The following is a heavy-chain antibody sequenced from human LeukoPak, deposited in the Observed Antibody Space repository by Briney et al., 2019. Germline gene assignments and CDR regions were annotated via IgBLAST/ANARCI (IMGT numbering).Heavy chain of an antibody. Sequence: SETLSLTCTVSGGSISSSNYYWGWIRQPPGRGLEWVGTIYYSGSAYYNPSLKSRVTISVDTSKNQFSLKLSSVTAADTAVYYCASGPWFDPWGQGTLVTVSS. J-gene: IGHJ5*02. CDR2: IYYSGSA. CDR3: ASGPWFDP. V-gene: IGHV4-39*07. CDR1: GGSISSSNYY.